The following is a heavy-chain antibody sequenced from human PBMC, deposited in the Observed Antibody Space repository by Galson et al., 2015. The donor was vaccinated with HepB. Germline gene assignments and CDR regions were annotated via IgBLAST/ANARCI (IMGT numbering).Heavy chain of an antibody. CDR3: AKDLRSRSSTNNC. J-gene: IGHJ4*02. D-gene: IGHD2-2*01. CDR1: GFTFSNYG. Sequence: SLRLSCAASGFTFSNYGIHWVRQAPGKGLEWVAFMPYDGSDAYYADSVKGRFTISRDNSKNTLYLQMNSLRVEDTAVYYCAKDLRSRSSTNNCWGQGTLVTVSS. CDR2: MPYDGSDA. V-gene: IGHV3-30*02.